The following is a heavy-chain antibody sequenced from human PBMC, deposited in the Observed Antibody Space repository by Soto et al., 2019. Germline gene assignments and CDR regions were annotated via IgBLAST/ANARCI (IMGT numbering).Heavy chain of an antibody. Sequence: EVQLVESGGGLVQPGGSLRLSCAASGFTISRYAMHWVRQAPGKGLEYVSPISSNGGSTYYANSVKGRFTISRDNSKNTLYLQMGSLRPEDTAVYYCARGGRGYEFDYWGQGTLVTVSS. D-gene: IGHD5-12*01. CDR2: ISSNGGST. V-gene: IGHV3-64*01. J-gene: IGHJ4*02. CDR1: GFTISRYA. CDR3: ARGGRGYEFDY.